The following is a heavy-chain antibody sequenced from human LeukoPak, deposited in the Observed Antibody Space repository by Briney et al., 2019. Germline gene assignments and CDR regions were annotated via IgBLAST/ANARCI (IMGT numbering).Heavy chain of an antibody. CDR3: AKESDIVLEVYASGHTDV. Sequence: GASVKVSCKASGSIFSDYYIHWVRQAPGQGLEWMGGINPRSAGATSAQIFQGRVTMTRDTSINTAYMEVTRLSYDDTAVYYCAKESDIVLEVYASGHTDVWGKGTTVTVSS. J-gene: IGHJ6*03. CDR1: GSIFSDYY. D-gene: IGHD2-8*01. V-gene: IGHV1-2*02. CDR2: INPRSAGA.